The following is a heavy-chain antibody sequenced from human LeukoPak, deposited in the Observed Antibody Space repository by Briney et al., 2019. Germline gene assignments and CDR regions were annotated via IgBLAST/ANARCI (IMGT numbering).Heavy chain of an antibody. Sequence: GGSLRLSCAASGFTFTTYAMSWVRQAPGKGLEWVSAISDRGDRQYYADSVKGRFTISRDNSMNTLRLQMNSLSLEDTAVYYCVVYTGGYRSQFWGQGTLVTVSS. D-gene: IGHD5-24*01. V-gene: IGHV3-23*01. CDR2: ISDRGDRQ. CDR3: VVYTGGYRSQF. J-gene: IGHJ4*02. CDR1: GFTFTTYA.